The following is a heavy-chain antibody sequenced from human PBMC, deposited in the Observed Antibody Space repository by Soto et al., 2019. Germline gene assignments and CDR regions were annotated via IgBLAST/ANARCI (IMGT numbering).Heavy chain of an antibody. CDR3: ARGDYDFWSGYYPLDY. J-gene: IGHJ4*02. V-gene: IGHV4-34*01. CDR2: INHSGST. CDR1: GGSFSGYY. D-gene: IGHD3-3*01. Sequence: SETLSLTCAVYGGSFSGYYWSWIRQPPGKGLEWIGEINHSGSTNYNPSLKSRVTISVDTSKNRFSLKLSSVTAADTAVYYCARGDYDFWSGYYPLDYWGQGTLVTVS.